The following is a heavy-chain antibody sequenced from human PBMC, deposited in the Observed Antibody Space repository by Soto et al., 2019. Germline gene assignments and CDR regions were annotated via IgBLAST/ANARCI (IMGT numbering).Heavy chain of an antibody. V-gene: IGHV3-33*01. D-gene: IGHD3-3*01. Sequence: GGSLRLSCAASGFTFSSYGMHWVRQAPGKGLEWVAVIWYDGSNKYYADSVKGRFTISRDNSKNTLYLQMNSLRAEDTAVYYCARMYYDFWSGYDAFDIWGQGTMVTVSS. CDR1: GFTFSSYG. CDR3: ARMYYDFWSGYDAFDI. CDR2: IWYDGSNK. J-gene: IGHJ3*02.